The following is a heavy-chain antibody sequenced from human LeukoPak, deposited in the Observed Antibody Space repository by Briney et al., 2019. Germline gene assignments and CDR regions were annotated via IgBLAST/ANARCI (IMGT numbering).Heavy chain of an antibody. CDR3: ARDLREDCSSTSCYGALVGY. J-gene: IGHJ4*02. D-gene: IGHD2-2*01. V-gene: IGHV1-2*02. Sequence: ASVKVSCKACGYTFTGYYMHWVRQAPGQGLEWMGWSNPNSGGTNYAQKCQGRVTMTRDTSISTAYMELSRLRSDDTAVYYCARDLREDCSSTSCYGALVGYWGQGTLVSVSS. CDR1: GYTFTGYY. CDR2: SNPNSGGT.